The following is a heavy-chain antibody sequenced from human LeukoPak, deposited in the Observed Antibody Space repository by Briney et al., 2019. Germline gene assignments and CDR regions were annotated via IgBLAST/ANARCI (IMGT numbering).Heavy chain of an antibody. Sequence: SQTLSLTCTVSGGSISSGGYYWSWIRQHPGKGLEWIGYIYYSGSTYYNPSLKSRVTISVDTSKNQFSLKLSSMTAADTAVYYCARTIVGATTNDYWGQGTLVTVSS. D-gene: IGHD1-26*01. V-gene: IGHV4-31*03. CDR2: IYYSGST. CDR3: ARTIVGATTNDY. J-gene: IGHJ4*02. CDR1: GGSISSGGYY.